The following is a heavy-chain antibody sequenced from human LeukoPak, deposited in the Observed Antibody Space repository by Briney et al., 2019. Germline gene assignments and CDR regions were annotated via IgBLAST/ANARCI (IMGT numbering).Heavy chain of an antibody. D-gene: IGHD3-3*01. CDR2: IYYSGST. CDR3: ARVVIRSYAFDI. V-gene: IGHV4-30-4*01. J-gene: IGHJ3*02. CDR1: GGSISSGDYY. Sequence: SQTLSLTCTVSGGSISSGDYYWSWIRQPPGKGREGIGYIYYSGSTYYNPSLKSRVTISVDTSKNQFSLKLSSVTAADTAVYYCARVVIRSYAFDIWGQGTMVTVSS.